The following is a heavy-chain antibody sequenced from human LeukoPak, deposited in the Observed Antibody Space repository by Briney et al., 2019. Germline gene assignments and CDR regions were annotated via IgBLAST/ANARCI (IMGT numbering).Heavy chain of an antibody. CDR1: GGSISSGSYY. Sequence: QPSETLSLTCTVSGGSISSGSYYWSWIRQPAGKGLEWIGRIYTSGSTNYNPSLKSRVTISVDTSKNQFSLKLSSVTAADTAVYYCARGGDGYNFGYWGQGTLVTVSS. CDR3: ARGGDGYNFGY. CDR2: IYTSGST. V-gene: IGHV4-61*02. J-gene: IGHJ4*02. D-gene: IGHD5-24*01.